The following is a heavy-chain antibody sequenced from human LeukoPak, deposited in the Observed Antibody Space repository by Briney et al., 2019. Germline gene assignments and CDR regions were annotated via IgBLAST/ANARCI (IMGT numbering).Heavy chain of an antibody. V-gene: IGHV4-59*01. Sequence: KPSETLSLTCTVSGGSISSYYWSWIRQPPGKGLVWIGYIYYSGSTNYNPSLKSRVTIPVDTSKNQFSLKLSSVTAADTAVYYCARDRSIVGADTWFDPWGQGTLVTVSS. D-gene: IGHD1-26*01. CDR1: GGSISSYY. CDR2: IYYSGST. J-gene: IGHJ5*02. CDR3: ARDRSIVGADTWFDP.